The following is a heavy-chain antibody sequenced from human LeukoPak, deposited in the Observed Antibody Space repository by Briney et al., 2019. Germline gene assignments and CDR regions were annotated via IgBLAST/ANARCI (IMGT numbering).Heavy chain of an antibody. V-gene: IGHV1-69*13. CDR2: IIPIFGTA. D-gene: IGHD3-22*01. CDR1: GGTFSSYA. CDR3: ARVGSEGYDSSGYYFDAFDI. Sequence: SVKVSCKASGGTFSSYAISWVRQAPGQGLEWMGGIIPIFGTANYAQKFQGRVTITADESTSTAYMELSSLRSEDTAVYYCARVGSEGYDSSGYYFDAFDIWGQGTMVTVSS. J-gene: IGHJ3*02.